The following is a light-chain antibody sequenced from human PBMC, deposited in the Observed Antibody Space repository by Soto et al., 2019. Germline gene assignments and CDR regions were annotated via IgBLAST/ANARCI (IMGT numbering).Light chain of an antibody. V-gene: IGKV3-20*01. CDR3: QQHGSGPWT. J-gene: IGKJ1*01. CDR1: QSVSGSS. CDR2: DAS. Sequence: EIVLTQSPGTLSLSPGERATLSCRASQSVSGSSLAWYQQRLGQAPRLLIYDASSRATGIPDRFSDRGSGTYFALAISRREREDFAVDYCQQHGSGPWTFGQGTKVEVK.